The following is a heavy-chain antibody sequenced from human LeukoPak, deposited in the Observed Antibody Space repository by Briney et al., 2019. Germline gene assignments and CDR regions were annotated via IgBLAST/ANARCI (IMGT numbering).Heavy chain of an antibody. CDR2: MSSNSGNT. D-gene: IGHD6-25*01. CDR1: GYTFTSYD. V-gene: IGHV1-8*01. CDR3: ARVMRAAVDI. J-gene: IGHJ3*02. Sequence: ASVKLSCKASGYTFTSYDINCGRQATGQRLEWMGWMSSNSGNTGYAQKFLGRVTMTRNTSISTAYMELSSLRSEDTAVYYCARVMRAAVDIWGQGTMVTVSS.